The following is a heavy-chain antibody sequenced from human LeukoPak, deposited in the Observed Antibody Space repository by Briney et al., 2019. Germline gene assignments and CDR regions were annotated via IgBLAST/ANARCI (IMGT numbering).Heavy chain of an antibody. D-gene: IGHD3-3*01. J-gene: IGHJ5*02. Sequence: GRSLRLSCAASGFTFSSYAMHWVRQAPGKGLEWVAAISYDGSNKYYADSVKGRFTISRDNSKNTLYLQMNSLRAEDTAVYYCARDSYVLRFLEWLFDPWGQGTLVTVSS. CDR1: GFTFSSYA. V-gene: IGHV3-30-3*01. CDR2: ISYDGSNK. CDR3: ARDSYVLRFLEWLFDP.